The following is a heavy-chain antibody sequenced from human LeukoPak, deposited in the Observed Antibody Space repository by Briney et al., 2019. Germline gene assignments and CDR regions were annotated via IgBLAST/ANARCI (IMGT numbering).Heavy chain of an antibody. Sequence: TGGSLRISCAASGFTVSSNYMTWVRQAPGKGLEWVSVIYSGGSTYYADSVKGRFTISRDDSKNTVYLQLNSLRDEDTAIYYCARSRYLDWGGAFDMWGQGTMVTVSS. CDR1: GFTVSSNY. CDR3: ARSRYLDWGGAFDM. D-gene: IGHD3-9*01. CDR2: IYSGGST. J-gene: IGHJ3*02. V-gene: IGHV3-66*01.